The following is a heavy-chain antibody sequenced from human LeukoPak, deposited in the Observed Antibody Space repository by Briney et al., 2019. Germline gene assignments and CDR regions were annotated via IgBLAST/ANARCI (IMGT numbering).Heavy chain of an antibody. D-gene: IGHD3-22*01. Sequence: SETLSLTCTVSGDSISSTSYYWGWIRQPPGKGLEWIGSIYYSGSTNYNPSLKSRVTMSVDTSKNQFSLKLSSVTAADTAVYYCARDTSIVVAESYFDYWGQGTLVTVSS. CDR2: IYYSGST. J-gene: IGHJ4*02. V-gene: IGHV4-39*07. CDR3: ARDTSIVVAESYFDY. CDR1: GDSISSTSYY.